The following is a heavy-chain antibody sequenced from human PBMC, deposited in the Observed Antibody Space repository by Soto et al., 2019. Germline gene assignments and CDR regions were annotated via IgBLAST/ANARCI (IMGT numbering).Heavy chain of an antibody. CDR3: ARRRGDLLTGHYSVDD. J-gene: IGHJ4*02. D-gene: IGHD3-9*01. CDR2: ISWDGEK. CDR1: GFSLNTRGVG. V-gene: IGHV2-5*02. Sequence: QITLKESGPTLVKPTQTLTLTCTFSGFSLNTRGVGVGWIRQPPGKALEWLALISWDGEKRYRPSLKSRLTITKGTSESQVVLTMSDMGPVDRATCYCARRRGDLLTGHYSVDDWGQGTLVTGSS.